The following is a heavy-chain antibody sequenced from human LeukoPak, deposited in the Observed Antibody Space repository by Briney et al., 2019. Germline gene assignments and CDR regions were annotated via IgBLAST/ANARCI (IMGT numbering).Heavy chain of an antibody. CDR2: IYYSGST. CDR3: ARGGSGWMGFDY. J-gene: IGHJ4*02. CDR1: GGSISSYY. V-gene: IGHV4-59*01. Sequence: PSETLSLTCTVSGGSISSYYWSGIRQPPGKGLEWIGYIYYSGSTNYNPSLKSRVTISVDTSKNQFSLKLSSVTAADTAVYYCARGGSGWMGFDYWGQGTLVTVSS. D-gene: IGHD6-19*01.